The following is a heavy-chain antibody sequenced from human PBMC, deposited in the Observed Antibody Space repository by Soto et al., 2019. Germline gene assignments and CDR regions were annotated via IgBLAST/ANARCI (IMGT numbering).Heavy chain of an antibody. J-gene: IGHJ6*02. D-gene: IGHD6-13*01. CDR3: ARVRAAAPDYYYGMDV. CDR2: ISAYNGNT. Sequence: QVQLVQSGAEVKKPGASVKVSCKASGYTFTSYGISWVRQAPGQGLEWMGWISAYNGNTNYVQKLQGRVTMTTDTSTSTAYMELRSLRSDDTAVYYCARVRAAAPDYYYGMDVWGQGTTVTVSS. CDR1: GYTFTSYG. V-gene: IGHV1-18*01.